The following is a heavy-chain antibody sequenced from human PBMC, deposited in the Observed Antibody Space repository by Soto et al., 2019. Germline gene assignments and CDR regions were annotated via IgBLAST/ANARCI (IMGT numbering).Heavy chain of an antibody. D-gene: IGHD2-2*01. V-gene: IGHV3-30*18. CDR3: AKSLTPVYYYYGMDV. CDR1: GFTFSSYG. Sequence: PGGSLRLSCAASGFTFSSYGMHWVRQAPGKGLEWVAVISYDGSNKYYADSVKGRFTISRDNSKNTLYLQMNSLRAEDTAVYYCAKSLTPVYYYYGMDVWGQGSTVTVSS. J-gene: IGHJ6*02. CDR2: ISYDGSNK.